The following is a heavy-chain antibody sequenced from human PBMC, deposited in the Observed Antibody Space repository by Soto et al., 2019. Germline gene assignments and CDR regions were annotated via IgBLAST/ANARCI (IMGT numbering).Heavy chain of an antibody. J-gene: IGHJ4*02. CDR3: ARQHPGYFDY. CDR2: IYYSGST. CDR1: GGSISSSSYY. V-gene: IGHV4-39*01. Sequence: SETLSLTCTVSGGSISSSSYYWGWIRQPPGKGPEWIGSIYYSGSTYYNPSLKSRVTISVDTSKNQFSLKLSSVTAADTAVYYCARQHPGYFDYWGQGTLVTVSS.